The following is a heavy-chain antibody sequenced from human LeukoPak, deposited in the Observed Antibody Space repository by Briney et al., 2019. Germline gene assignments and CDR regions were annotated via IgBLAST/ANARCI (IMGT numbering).Heavy chain of an antibody. Sequence: GASVKVSCKASGYTFTSYDINWVRQATGQGLEWMGWMNPNSGNTGYAQKFQGRVTMTRNTSISTAYMELSSLRYEDTAVYYCARDGSSSWYEDYWGQGTLVTVSS. J-gene: IGHJ4*02. V-gene: IGHV1-8*01. CDR2: MNPNSGNT. CDR1: GYTFTSYD. CDR3: ARDGSSSWYEDY. D-gene: IGHD6-13*01.